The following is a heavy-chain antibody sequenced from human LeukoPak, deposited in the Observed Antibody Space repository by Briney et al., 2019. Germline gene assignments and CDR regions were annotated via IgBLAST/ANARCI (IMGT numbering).Heavy chain of an antibody. Sequence: PGGSLRLSCAASGFTFSSYAMSWVRQAPGKGLEWVSAISGSGGSTYYADSVKGRFTISRDNSKNTLYLQMNSLRAEDTAVYYCAKVHDYYDSSGYFFDYWGQGTLVTVSS. CDR3: AKVHDYYDSSGYFFDY. J-gene: IGHJ4*02. V-gene: IGHV3-23*01. D-gene: IGHD3-22*01. CDR2: ISGSGGST. CDR1: GFTFSSYA.